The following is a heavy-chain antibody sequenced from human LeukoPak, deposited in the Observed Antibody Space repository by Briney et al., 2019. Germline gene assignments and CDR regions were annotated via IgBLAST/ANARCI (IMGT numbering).Heavy chain of an antibody. Sequence: GGSLRLSCAASGFTFTNYGMHWVRQAPGKGLERVANINEDGSEKNYVDSVKGRFTTSRDNARNSLSLQMNGLRSEDTAVYYCDSYKDRPHTHFFDFWGQGALVTVSA. CDR2: INEDGSEK. CDR3: DSYKDRPHTHFFDF. J-gene: IGHJ4*02. V-gene: IGHV3-7*02. CDR1: GFTFTNYG. D-gene: IGHD1-1*01.